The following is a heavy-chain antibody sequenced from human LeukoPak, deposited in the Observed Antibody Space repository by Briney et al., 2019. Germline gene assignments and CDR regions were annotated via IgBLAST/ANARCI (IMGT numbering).Heavy chain of an antibody. D-gene: IGHD1-20*01. J-gene: IGHJ4*02. CDR1: GFSFSSYN. V-gene: IGHV3-21*01. Sequence: GGSLRLSCAASGFSFSSYNMNWARQAPGKGLEWVSYISSSSIYIYYADSVKGRFTISRDNAKNSLYLQMNSLRAEDTAVYYCARETYNWNDVDYWGQGTLVTVSS. CDR3: ARETYNWNDVDY. CDR2: ISSSSIYI.